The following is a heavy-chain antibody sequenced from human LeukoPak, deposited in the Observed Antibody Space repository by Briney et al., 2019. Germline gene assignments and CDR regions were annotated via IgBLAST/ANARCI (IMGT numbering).Heavy chain of an antibody. CDR2: ISYDGSNK. V-gene: IGHV3-30-3*01. D-gene: IGHD2-2*01. CDR3: ARVERCSSTSCHYYYYYGMDV. J-gene: IGHJ6*02. CDR1: GFTFSSYA. Sequence: GGSLRLSCAASGFTFSSYAMHWVRQAPGKGLEWVAVISYDGSNKYYADSVKGRFTISRDNSKNTLYLQMNSLRAEDTAVYYCARVERCSSTSCHYYYYYGMDVWGLGTTVTVSS.